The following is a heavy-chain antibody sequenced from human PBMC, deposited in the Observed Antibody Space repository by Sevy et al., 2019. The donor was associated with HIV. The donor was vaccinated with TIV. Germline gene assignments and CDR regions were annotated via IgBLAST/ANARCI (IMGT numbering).Heavy chain of an antibody. Sequence: GGSLRLSCAASGFTFSDYAMHWVRLVPGKGLEWVSGISWNSGAIGYADSVKGRFSISRDNAKNSLHLQMTSLRVEVAALYDCARAQGYCVVNSCFVGSINAFDFWGKGTMVTVSS. CDR2: ISWNSGAI. J-gene: IGHJ3*01. CDR1: GFTFSDYA. D-gene: IGHD2-2*01. CDR3: ARAQGYCVVNSCFVGSINAFDF. V-gene: IGHV3-9*01.